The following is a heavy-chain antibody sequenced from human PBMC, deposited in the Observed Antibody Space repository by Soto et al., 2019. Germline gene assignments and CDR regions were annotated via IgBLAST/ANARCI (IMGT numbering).Heavy chain of an antibody. V-gene: IGHV1-69*01. D-gene: IGHD6-6*01. Sequence: CKVSGGSFTGSAISWVRQAPGQGLEWMGGIIPIFGTTNYAQKFQGRVTIIADESSSTAYMELSSLRSEDTALYYCARENSIASLSYYYGMDFWGQGTTVTVSS. CDR1: GGSFTGSA. CDR3: ARENSIASLSYYYGMDF. CDR2: IIPIFGTT. J-gene: IGHJ6*02.